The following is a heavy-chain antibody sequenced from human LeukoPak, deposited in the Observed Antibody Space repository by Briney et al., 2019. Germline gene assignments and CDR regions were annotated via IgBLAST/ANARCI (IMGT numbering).Heavy chain of an antibody. J-gene: IGHJ5*02. D-gene: IGHD2-2*01. Sequence: GASVKVSCKTSGYISTTYAIHWVRQAPGRGLEWMGSINADDGNTRYSQRFQGRVTITRDTSANTAYMELSSLRFEDTAVYYCARGIVVKPSANWFDPWDQGTPVTVSS. V-gene: IGHV1-3*01. CDR2: INADDGNT. CDR1: GYISTTYA. CDR3: ARGIVVKPSANWFDP.